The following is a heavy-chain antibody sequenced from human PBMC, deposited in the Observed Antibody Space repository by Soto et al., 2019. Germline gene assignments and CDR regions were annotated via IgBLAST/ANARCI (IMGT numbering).Heavy chain of an antibody. D-gene: IGHD5-18*01. J-gene: IGHJ4*02. CDR3: ASTTSGYAYAHSFDF. Sequence: EVQLVESGGGLVRPAVSVRPSCAASGFTFNADTLNWVRQTPGKWLESIASIAGTTPYLYYAGSVRGRITVSRDNAQSSMFLKRNTLIVVDTAVDYCASTTSGYAYAHSFDFCSQGTLVNVSA. V-gene: IGHV3-21*02. CDR2: IAGTTPYL. CDR1: GFTFNADT.